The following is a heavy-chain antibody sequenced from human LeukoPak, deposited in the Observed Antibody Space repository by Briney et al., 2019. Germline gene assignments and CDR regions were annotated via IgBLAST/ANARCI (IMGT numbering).Heavy chain of an antibody. J-gene: IGHJ4*02. Sequence: PGGSLRLSCTASGFNFGDNTMHWVSQAPGKGLEWVSSISSRSTYINYGDSLKGRCTISRDNAGNSLHLQIDSLRDEDTAVYYCATTIFGVVTQSYWGQGTLLSVSS. CDR1: GFNFGDNT. V-gene: IGHV3-21*01. D-gene: IGHD3-3*01. CDR2: ISSRSTYI. CDR3: ATTIFGVVTQSY.